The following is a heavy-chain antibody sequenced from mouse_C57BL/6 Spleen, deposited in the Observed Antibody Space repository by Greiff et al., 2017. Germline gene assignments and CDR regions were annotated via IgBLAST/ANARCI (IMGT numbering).Heavy chain of an antibody. CDR3: ARGDYYGSEGFAY. D-gene: IGHD1-1*01. V-gene: IGHV1-76*01. CDR2: IYPGSGNT. J-gene: IGHJ3*01. Sequence: VQLQQSGAELVRPGASVKLSCKASGYTFTDYYINWVKPRPGQGLEWIARIYPGSGNTYYNEKFKGKATLTAEKSSSTAYMQLSSLTSEDSAVYFCARGDYYGSEGFAYWGQGTLVTVSA. CDR1: GYTFTDYY.